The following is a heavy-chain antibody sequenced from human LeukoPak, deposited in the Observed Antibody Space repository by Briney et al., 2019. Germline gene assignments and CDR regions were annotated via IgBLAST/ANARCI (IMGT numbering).Heavy chain of an antibody. CDR1: GFTFSDYA. J-gene: IGHJ4*02. D-gene: IGHD1-26*01. CDR3: ATTLRSGSYYFDS. V-gene: IGHV3-23*01. CDR2: INGSGDYT. Sequence: GGSLRLSCAASGFTFSDYAMSWVRQPPGKGLEWVSTINGSGDYTYYADSVRGRFTISRDNSKNTLYLQMNSLRVEDAAVYYCATTLRSGSYYFDSWGQGTLVTVSS.